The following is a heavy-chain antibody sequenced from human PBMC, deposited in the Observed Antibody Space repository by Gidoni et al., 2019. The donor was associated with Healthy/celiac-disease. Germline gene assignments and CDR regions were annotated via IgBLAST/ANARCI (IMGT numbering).Heavy chain of an antibody. CDR2: IAYDGSNK. D-gene: IGHD1-20*01. CDR3: ARPSLLYNWNYLDY. CDR1: GFTFSSYA. Sequence: QVQLVESGGGVVQPGRSLRLSCAASGFTFSSYAMHWVRQAPGKGLEWVAVIAYDGSNKDYADSVKGRFTISRDNSKNTLYLQMNSLRAEDTAVYYCARPSLLYNWNYLDYWGQGTLVTVSS. J-gene: IGHJ4*02. V-gene: IGHV3-30-3*01.